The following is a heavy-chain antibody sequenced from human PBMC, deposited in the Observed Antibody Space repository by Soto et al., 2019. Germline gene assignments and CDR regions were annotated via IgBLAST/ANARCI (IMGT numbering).Heavy chain of an antibody. V-gene: IGHV3-33*01. J-gene: IGHJ5*02. D-gene: IGHD3-9*01. CDR2: IWYDGSNK. Sequence: QVQLVESGGGVVQPGRSLRLSCAASGFTFSSYGMHWVRQAPGKGLEWVAVIWYDGSNKYYADSVKGRFTISRDNSKNTLYLQMNSLRAEDTAVYYCARDLNAVLRYFDWVPRLGPWGQGTLVTVSS. CDR3: ARDLNAVLRYFDWVPRLGP. CDR1: GFTFSSYG.